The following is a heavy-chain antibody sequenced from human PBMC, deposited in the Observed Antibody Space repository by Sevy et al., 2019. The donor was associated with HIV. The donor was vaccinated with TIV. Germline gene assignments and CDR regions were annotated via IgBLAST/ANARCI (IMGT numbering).Heavy chain of an antibody. V-gene: IGHV3-15*01. Sequence: GGSLRLSCVASGFTFSKAWMSWVRQAPGKGLEWVGRIKSKTDGATRDLAAPVKGRIIISRDDSKNTLYLQISNLKIEDTGVYFCAAGVGPSDFDYWGQGTLVTVSS. CDR2: IKSKTDGATR. D-gene: IGHD1-26*01. CDR3: AAGVGPSDFDY. CDR1: GFTFSKAW. J-gene: IGHJ4*02.